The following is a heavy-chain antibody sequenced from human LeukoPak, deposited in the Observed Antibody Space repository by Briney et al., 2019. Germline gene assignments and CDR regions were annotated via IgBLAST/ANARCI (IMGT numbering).Heavy chain of an antibody. J-gene: IGHJ4*02. CDR3: ARDYGGNSQPNYYFDY. D-gene: IGHD4-23*01. Sequence: GVSVKVSCKASGYTFTSYYMHWVRQAPGQGLEWMGIINPSGGSTSYAQRFQGRVTMTRDTSTSTVYMELSSLRSEDTAVYYCARDYGGNSQPNYYFDYWGQGTLVTVSS. CDR2: INPSGGST. V-gene: IGHV1-46*01. CDR1: GYTFTSYY.